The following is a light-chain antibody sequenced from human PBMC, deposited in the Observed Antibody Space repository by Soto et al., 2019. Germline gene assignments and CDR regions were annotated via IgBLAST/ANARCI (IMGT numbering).Light chain of an antibody. V-gene: IGKV3-20*01. CDR1: QSVRSNY. Sequence: EIVLTQSPGTLSLSPGERATLSCRASQSVRSNYVAWYQQRPGQAPRLLIFAASSRATGIPDRFSGSGSGSDFTLTIIGLEPEDAAVYYCQQYGTSPLFTFGPGTKVDIK. CDR2: AAS. CDR3: QQYGTSPLFT. J-gene: IGKJ3*01.